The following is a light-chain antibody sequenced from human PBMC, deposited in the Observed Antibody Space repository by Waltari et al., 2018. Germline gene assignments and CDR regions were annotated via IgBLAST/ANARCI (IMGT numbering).Light chain of an antibody. V-gene: IGKV3-20*01. CDR1: QSIRSDS. CDR2: AAS. CDR3: QHYGTSPPYT. Sequence: EIVLTQSPGTLSLSPGERATLSCRASQSIRSDSLAWYQQRPGQAPRLLMYAASTRATGTPDRFSGNGFGTDFTLTISGLEPEDFAVYYCQHYGTSPPYTFGQGTKLEIK. J-gene: IGKJ2*01.